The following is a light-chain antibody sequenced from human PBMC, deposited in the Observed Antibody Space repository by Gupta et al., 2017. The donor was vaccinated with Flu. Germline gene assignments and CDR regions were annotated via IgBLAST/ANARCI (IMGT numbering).Light chain of an antibody. CDR1: QTIHSD. CDR2: GAS. CDR3: QQRSKWPLT. V-gene: IGKV3-11*01. Sequence: PGERAILACRASQTIHSDNELGWYQQKAGQPPRLLISGASNRASGIPARFWDSGSGTEFTLTISSLEPEDFAVYYCQQRSKWPLTFSGGTKVEMK. J-gene: IGKJ4*01.